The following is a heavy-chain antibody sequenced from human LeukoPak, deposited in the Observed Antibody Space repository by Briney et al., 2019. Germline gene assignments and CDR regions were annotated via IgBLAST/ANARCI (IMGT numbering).Heavy chain of an antibody. Sequence: GGSLRLSCAASGFNFANRAMSWVRQTPGKGLEWVSAISGGGDITYYADSVTGRFTISRDNSKDTLFLQMHSLRPGDTAVYYCATVDTAMVTHYYYYYGMDVWGQGTTVTVSS. CDR2: ISGGGDIT. CDR1: GFNFANRA. V-gene: IGHV3-23*01. J-gene: IGHJ6*02. CDR3: ATVDTAMVTHYYYYYGMDV. D-gene: IGHD5-18*01.